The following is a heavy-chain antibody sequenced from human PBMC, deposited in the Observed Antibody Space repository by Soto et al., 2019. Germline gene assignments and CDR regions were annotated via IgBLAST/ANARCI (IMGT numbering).Heavy chain of an antibody. CDR2: VSADNGHT. J-gene: IGHJ4*02. V-gene: IGHV1-18*01. CDR3: ARRPDDFWCCYYPYFDY. Sequence: ASVKVSCKASGYTFTSYGISWVRQAPGQGLEWMGWVSADNGHTNYAQNLQGRVTMTTDTSTSTAYMELRSLRVDDTAVYYCARRPDDFWCCYYPYFDYWGQGTLVTVSS. D-gene: IGHD3-3*01. CDR1: GYTFTSYG.